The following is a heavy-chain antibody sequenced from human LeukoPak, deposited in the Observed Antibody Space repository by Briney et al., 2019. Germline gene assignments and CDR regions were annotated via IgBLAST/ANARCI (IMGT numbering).Heavy chain of an antibody. D-gene: IGHD6-13*01. J-gene: IGHJ1*01. V-gene: IGHV1-8*01. Sequence: ASVKVSCKASGYTFTSYDINWVRQATGQGLEWMGWMNPNSGNTGYAQKFQGRVTMNRNTSISTAYMELSSLRLEDTAVYYCARNGQQVRYFQHWGQGTLVTVSS. CDR3: ARNGQQVRYFQH. CDR1: GYTFTSYD. CDR2: MNPNSGNT.